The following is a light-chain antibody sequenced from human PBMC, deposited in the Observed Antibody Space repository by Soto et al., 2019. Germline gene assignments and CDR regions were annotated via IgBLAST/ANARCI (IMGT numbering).Light chain of an antibody. CDR1: QSLVHSNGNTY. V-gene: IGKV2-30*02. CDR3: MEGTYWPKT. Sequence: DVVLTQSPLSLPVTLGQPASISCRSSQSLVHSNGNTYLHWFQQRPGQSPRRLIYKVSTRDSGVPDRFSGSGSGPDFTLKISRVEAEDLGIYYCMEGTYWPKTFGQGTKLEI. J-gene: IGKJ2*01. CDR2: KVS.